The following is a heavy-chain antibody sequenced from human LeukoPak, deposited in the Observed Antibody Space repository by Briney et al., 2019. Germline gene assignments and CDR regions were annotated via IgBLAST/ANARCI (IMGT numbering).Heavy chain of an antibody. J-gene: IGHJ4*02. V-gene: IGHV3-23*01. CDR1: GFTFSSYA. D-gene: IGHD3-3*01. CDR3: AKNWGSYYDFWSGEGFIDY. CDR2: ISGSGGST. Sequence: QPGGSLRLSCAASGFTFSSYAMSWVRQAPGKGLEWVSAISGSGGSTYYADSVKGRFTISRDNSKNTLYLQMNSLRAEDTAVYYCAKNWGSYYDFWSGEGFIDYWGQGTLVTVSS.